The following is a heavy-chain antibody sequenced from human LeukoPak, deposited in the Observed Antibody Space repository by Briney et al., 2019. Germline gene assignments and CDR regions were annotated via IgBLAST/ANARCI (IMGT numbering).Heavy chain of an antibody. Sequence: ASVKVSCKASGFTLTGYYMHWVRQDPRQGLQWMGWIKPNSGDTDYAQKFQGRVTMTRDTSISTVYMELSSLRSDDTAVYYCARADSVPAGDYHYWNMDVWGKGTTVTVSS. CDR3: ARADSVPAGDYHYWNMDV. D-gene: IGHD2-2*01. J-gene: IGHJ6*03. CDR1: GFTLTGYY. CDR2: IKPNSGDT. V-gene: IGHV1-2*02.